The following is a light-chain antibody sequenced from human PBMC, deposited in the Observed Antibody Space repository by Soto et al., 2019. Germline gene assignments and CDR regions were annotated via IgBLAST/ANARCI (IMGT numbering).Light chain of an antibody. Sequence: EIVMTQSPATLSVSPGERATLSCRASQSVSNNLAWYQQKPGQAPRLLIYGASTRATGLPARFSGSGSGTEFTLTISSLQSEDFAVYYCQQYNNWPPQITVGQGTRLEIK. CDR3: QQYNNWPPQIT. CDR2: GAS. CDR1: QSVSNN. V-gene: IGKV3-15*01. J-gene: IGKJ5*01.